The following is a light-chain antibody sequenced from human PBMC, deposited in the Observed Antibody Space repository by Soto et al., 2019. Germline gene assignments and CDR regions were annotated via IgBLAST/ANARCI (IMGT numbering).Light chain of an antibody. CDR3: QQYSTFWT. J-gene: IGKJ1*01. CDR2: DVS. CDR1: QSISTW. Sequence: DIQMTQSPSTLSAFVGDRLTITFRASQSISTWLAWYQQKPGKAPKLLIYDVSSLQSGVPSRFSGSGSGTAFTLTISSLQPDDSATYYCQQYSTFWTFGQGTKVDIK. V-gene: IGKV1-5*01.